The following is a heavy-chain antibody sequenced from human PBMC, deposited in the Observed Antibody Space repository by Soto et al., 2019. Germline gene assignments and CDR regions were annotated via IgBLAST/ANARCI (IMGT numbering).Heavy chain of an antibody. CDR1: GGSFSGYY. CDR3: ARSGSVVVASIVRGARRFDP. J-gene: IGHJ5*02. V-gene: IGHV4-34*01. D-gene: IGHD2-15*01. Sequence: QVQLQQWGAGLLKPSETLSLTCAVYGGSFSGYYWSWIRQPPGKGLEWIGEINPSGSTNYNPSLKSRVTISVDTSKSQFPLKLSSVTAADTDVYYCARSGSVVVASIVRGARRFDPWGQGTLVTVSS. CDR2: INPSGST.